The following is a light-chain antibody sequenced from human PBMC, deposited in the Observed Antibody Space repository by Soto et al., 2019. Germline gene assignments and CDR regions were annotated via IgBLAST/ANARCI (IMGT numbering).Light chain of an antibody. V-gene: IGKV1-39*01. CDR1: QSISSY. Sequence: DIQMTKSPSSLSASVGDSVTITCRASQSISSYLNWYQHKPGKAPKLLIYAASNLQSGVPSRFSGSESGTDFTLTISSLQPEDFATYFCQQSYTTPLTFGGGTKVDIK. J-gene: IGKJ4*01. CDR3: QQSYTTPLT. CDR2: AAS.